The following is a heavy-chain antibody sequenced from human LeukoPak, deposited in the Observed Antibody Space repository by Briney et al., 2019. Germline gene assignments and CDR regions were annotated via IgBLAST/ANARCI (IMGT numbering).Heavy chain of an antibody. V-gene: IGHV5-51*01. CDR3: ARGPNYYDSSAKTRGFLDY. Sequence: GESLQISCKGSGYSFTSYWNGWVRQMPGKGLEWMGIIYPGDSDTRYSPSFQGKVTISADKSISTAYLQWSSLKASDTAMYYCARGPNYYDSSAKTRGFLDYWGQGTLVTVSS. CDR1: GYSFTSYW. J-gene: IGHJ4*02. D-gene: IGHD3-22*01. CDR2: IYPGDSDT.